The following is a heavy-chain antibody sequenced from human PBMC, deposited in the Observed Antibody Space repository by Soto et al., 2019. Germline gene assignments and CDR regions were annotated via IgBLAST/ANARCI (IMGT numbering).Heavy chain of an antibody. V-gene: IGHV1-2*04. CDR3: ARGLEVVVAATRVDWFDP. Sequence: ASVKVSCKASGYTFTGYYMHWVRQAPGQGLEWMGWINPNSGSTNYAQKFQGWVTMTRDTSISTAYMELSRLRSDDTAVYYCARGLEVVVAATRVDWFDPWGQGTLVTVSS. D-gene: IGHD2-15*01. CDR1: GYTFTGYY. CDR2: INPNSGST. J-gene: IGHJ5*02.